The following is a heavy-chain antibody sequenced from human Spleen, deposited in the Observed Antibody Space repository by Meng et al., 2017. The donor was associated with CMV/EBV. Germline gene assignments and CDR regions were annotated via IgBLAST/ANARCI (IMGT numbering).Heavy chain of an antibody. CDR3: ARDNYYDFWSGYYTGYYYYYGMDV. Sequence: GESLKISCAASGFTVSSNYMSWVRQAPGKGLEWVSVIYSGGSTYYADSVKGRFTISRDNSKNTLYLQMNSLRAEETAVYYCARDNYYDFWSGYYTGYYYYYGMDVWGQGTTVTVSS. V-gene: IGHV3-66*02. J-gene: IGHJ6*02. CDR1: GFTVSSNY. CDR2: IYSGGST. D-gene: IGHD3-3*01.